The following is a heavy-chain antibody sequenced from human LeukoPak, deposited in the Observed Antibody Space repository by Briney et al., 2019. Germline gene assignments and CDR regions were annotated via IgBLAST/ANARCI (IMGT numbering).Heavy chain of an antibody. CDR3: ARWPAEGEN. CDR2: ISYDGSNK. Sequence: PGRSLRLSCAASGFTFSSYGMHWVRQAPGKGLEWVAVISYDGSNKYYADSVKGRFTISRDNSKNTPYLQMNSLRAEDTAVYYCARWPAEGENWGQGTLVTVSS. J-gene: IGHJ4*02. CDR1: GFTFSSYG. V-gene: IGHV3-30*03. D-gene: IGHD6-25*01.